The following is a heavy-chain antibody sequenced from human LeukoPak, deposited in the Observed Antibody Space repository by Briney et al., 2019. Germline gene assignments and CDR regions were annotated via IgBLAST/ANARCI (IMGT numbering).Heavy chain of an antibody. CDR1: GFTFRNYA. V-gene: IGHV3-30-3*01. D-gene: IGHD6-19*01. CDR2: ISYEGSDK. CDR3: AKDRTLQWLPYDAFDI. J-gene: IGHJ3*02. Sequence: GGSLRLSCTASGFTFRNYAMHWLRQAPGKGLEWVAVISYEGSDKYYADSVKGRFTISRDNSKNTLYLQMMSLRAEDTAIYYCAKDRTLQWLPYDAFDIWGQGTMVTVSS.